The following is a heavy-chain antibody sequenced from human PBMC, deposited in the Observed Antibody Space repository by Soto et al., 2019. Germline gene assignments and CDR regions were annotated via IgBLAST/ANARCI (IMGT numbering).Heavy chain of an antibody. CDR3: AKAHDYIWGSWASYTDH. J-gene: IGHJ4*02. V-gene: IGHV3-23*01. CDR1: GFTFSSYA. D-gene: IGHD3-16*01. Sequence: EVQLLESGGGLVQPGGSLRLSCAASGFTFSSYAMSWVRQAPGKGLEWVSAISGSGGSTYYADSVKGRFTISRDNSKNTLYLQMNSLRAEDTAVYYCAKAHDYIWGSWASYTDHWGQGTLVTVSS. CDR2: ISGSGGST.